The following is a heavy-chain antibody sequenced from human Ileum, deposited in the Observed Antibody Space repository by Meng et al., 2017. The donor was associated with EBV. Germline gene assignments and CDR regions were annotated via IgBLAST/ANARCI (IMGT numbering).Heavy chain of an antibody. CDR3: ARYGTCGANSFYCFDP. D-gene: IGHD4-23*01. CDR2: ISHTGTT. Sequence: QWKLQQWGPGLLKPSEPLSLTCGVYGGSFSNYYWTWIRKPPGKGLEWIGEISHTGTTKYNPSLKNRVTISLDTSNNQFSLNLNSVTAADTALYYCARYGTCGANSFYCFDPWGQGTLVTVSS. J-gene: IGHJ5*02. CDR1: GGSFSNYY. V-gene: IGHV4-34*01.